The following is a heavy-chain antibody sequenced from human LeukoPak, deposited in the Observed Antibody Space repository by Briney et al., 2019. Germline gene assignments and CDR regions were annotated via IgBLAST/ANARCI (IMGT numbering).Heavy chain of an antibody. CDR2: VGT. J-gene: IGHJ4*02. V-gene: IGHV4-39*01. CDR3: ARAGYSYGIISYFDS. CDR1: GGSISSSSHY. D-gene: IGHD5-18*01. Sequence: ASETLSLTCTVSGGSISSSSHYWGWIRQPPGKGLEWIGVGTYYNTFLKNRVTISRDTSKNQFSLKLSSVTAADTAIYYCARAGYSYGIISYFDSWGQGTLVTVSS.